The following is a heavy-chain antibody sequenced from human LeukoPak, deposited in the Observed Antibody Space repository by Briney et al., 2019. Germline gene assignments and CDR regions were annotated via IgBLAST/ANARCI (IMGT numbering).Heavy chain of an antibody. J-gene: IGHJ3*02. CDR1: GYSITSGYY. Sequence: SETLSLTCAVSGYSITSGYYWGWIRQPPGKGLEWFGSFYHSGSTYYNPSLKSRVTISVDTSKNQFSLKLSSVTAADTAVYYCAGIPDVLMVYSHAFDIWGQGTMVTVSS. V-gene: IGHV4-38-2*01. CDR3: AGIPDVLMVYSHAFDI. CDR2: FYHSGST. D-gene: IGHD2-8*01.